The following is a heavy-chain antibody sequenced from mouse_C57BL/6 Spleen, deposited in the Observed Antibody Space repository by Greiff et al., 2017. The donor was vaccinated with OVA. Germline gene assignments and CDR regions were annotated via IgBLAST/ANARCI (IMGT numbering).Heavy chain of an antibody. J-gene: IGHJ4*01. CDR3: ARGTITTAMDY. V-gene: IGHV1-54*01. Sequence: VKLQESGAELVRPGTSVKVSCKASGYAFTNYLIEWVKQRPGQGLEWIGVINPGSGGTNYNEKFKGKATLTADKSSSTAYMQLSSLTSEDSAVYFCARGTITTAMDYWGQGTSVTVSS. D-gene: IGHD2-4*01. CDR1: GYAFTNYL. CDR2: INPGSGGT.